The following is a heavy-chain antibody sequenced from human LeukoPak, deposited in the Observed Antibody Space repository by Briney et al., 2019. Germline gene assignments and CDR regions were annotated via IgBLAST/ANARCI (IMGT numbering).Heavy chain of an antibody. CDR2: INHSGST. Sequence: SETLSLTCAVYGGSFSGYYWSWIRQPPGKGLEWIGEINHSGSTNYNPSLKSRVTISVDTSKNQFSLKLSSVTAADTAVYYCARSYYDSSGTPWYWGQGTLVTVSS. CDR3: ARSYYDSSGTPWY. CDR1: GGSFSGYY. V-gene: IGHV4-34*01. J-gene: IGHJ4*02. D-gene: IGHD3-22*01.